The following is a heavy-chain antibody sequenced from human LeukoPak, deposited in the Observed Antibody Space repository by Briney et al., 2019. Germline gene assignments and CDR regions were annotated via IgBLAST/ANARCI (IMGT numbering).Heavy chain of an antibody. D-gene: IGHD6-13*01. Sequence: ASVKVSCKASGYTFTGYYMHWVRQAPGQGLEWMGWINPNSGGTNYAQKFQGRVTMTRDTSISTAYMELSRLRSDDTAVYYCATLGIAAAGLDAFDIWGQGTMVTVSS. CDR2: INPNSGGT. CDR3: ATLGIAAAGLDAFDI. V-gene: IGHV1-2*02. J-gene: IGHJ3*02. CDR1: GYTFTGYY.